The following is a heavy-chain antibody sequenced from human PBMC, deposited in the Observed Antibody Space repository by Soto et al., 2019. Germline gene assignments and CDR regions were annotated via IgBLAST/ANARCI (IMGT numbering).Heavy chain of an antibody. CDR3: TTDTAHRGSYYGYYFDY. Sequence: PGGSLRLSCAASGFTFSNAWMNWVRQAPGKGLEWVGRIKSKTDGRTTDYAAPVKGRFTISRDDSKNTLYLQMNSLKTEDTAVYYCTTDTAHRGSYYGYYFDYWGQGTLVTVPS. D-gene: IGHD1-26*01. V-gene: IGHV3-15*07. CDR1: GFTFSNAW. J-gene: IGHJ4*02. CDR2: IKSKTDGRTT.